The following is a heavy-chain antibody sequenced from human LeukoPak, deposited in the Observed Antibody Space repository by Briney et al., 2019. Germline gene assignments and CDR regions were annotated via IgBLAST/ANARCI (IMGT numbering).Heavy chain of an antibody. J-gene: IGHJ4*02. V-gene: IGHV4-39*01. CDR3: ARQGRITMVRGVIRSLDYFDY. Sequence: PSETLSLTCTVSGGSISSSSYYWGWIRQPPGKGLEWIGSIYYSGSTYYNPSLKSRVTISVDTSKNQFSLKLSSVTAADTAVYYCARQGRITMVRGVIRSLDYFDYWGQGTLVTVSS. D-gene: IGHD3-10*01. CDR2: IYYSGST. CDR1: GGSISSSSYY.